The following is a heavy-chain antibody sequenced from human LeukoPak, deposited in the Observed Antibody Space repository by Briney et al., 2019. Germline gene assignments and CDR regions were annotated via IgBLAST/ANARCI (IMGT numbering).Heavy chain of an antibody. D-gene: IGHD6-19*01. CDR1: GGSFSGYY. CDR2: INHSGST. CDR3: ARGGMGEQWLVFYYFDY. J-gene: IGHJ4*02. V-gene: IGHV4-34*01. Sequence: SETLSLTCAVYGGSFSGYYWSWIRQPPGKGLEWIGEINHSGSTNYNPSLKSRVTISVDTSKNQFSLKLSSVTAADTAVYYCARGGMGEQWLVFYYFDYWGQGTLVTVSS.